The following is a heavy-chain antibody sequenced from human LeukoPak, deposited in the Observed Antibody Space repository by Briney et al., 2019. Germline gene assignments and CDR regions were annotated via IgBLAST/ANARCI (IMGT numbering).Heavy chain of an antibody. CDR3: ASTPAANGEPNWFDP. V-gene: IGHV3-30*04. D-gene: IGHD2-8*01. CDR1: GFTFSSYA. Sequence: GRSLRLSCAASGFTFSSYAMHWVRQAPGKGLEWVAVISYDGSNKYYADSVKGRFTISRDNSKNTLYLQMNSLRAEDTAVYYCASTPAANGEPNWFDPWGQGNLVTVSS. CDR2: ISYDGSNK. J-gene: IGHJ5*02.